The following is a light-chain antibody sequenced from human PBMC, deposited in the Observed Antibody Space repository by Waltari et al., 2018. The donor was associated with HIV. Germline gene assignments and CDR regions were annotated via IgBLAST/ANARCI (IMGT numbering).Light chain of an antibody. CDR2: DNN. Sequence: QSVLTQPPSVSAAPGQKVTIYCSGSSSNIGNHYVSWYQQFPGTAPKLLIYDNNKRPSGIPDRFSGSKSGTSATLGITGLQTGDEADYYCGTWDSSLSAGVFGGGTKLTVL. CDR3: GTWDSSLSAGV. J-gene: IGLJ3*02. V-gene: IGLV1-51*01. CDR1: SSNIGNHY.